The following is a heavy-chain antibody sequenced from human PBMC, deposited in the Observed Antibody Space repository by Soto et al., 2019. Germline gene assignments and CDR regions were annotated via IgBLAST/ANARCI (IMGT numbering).Heavy chain of an antibody. CDR3: ARGLIWFGELLAV. CDR1: GGSISSGGYY. V-gene: IGHV4-31*03. D-gene: IGHD3-10*01. Sequence: QVQLQESGPGLVKPSQTLSLTCTVSGGSISSGGYYWSWIRQHPGKGLEWIGYIYYSGSTYYNPSLKSRVNISVDTSKNQFSLKLSSVTAADTAVYYCARGLIWFGELLAVWGQGTTVTVSS. CDR2: IYYSGST. J-gene: IGHJ6*02.